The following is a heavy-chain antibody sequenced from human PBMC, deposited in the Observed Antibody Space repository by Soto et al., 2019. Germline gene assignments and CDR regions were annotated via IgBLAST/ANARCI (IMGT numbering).Heavy chain of an antibody. J-gene: IGHJ4*02. CDR2: ISSSSSTI. CDR3: ARCLYYYDSSGYWGY. CDR1: GFTFSSNS. V-gene: IGHV3-48*02. Sequence: EVQLVESGGGLVQPGGSLRLSCAASGFTFSSNSMNWVRQAPGKGLEWVSYISSSSSTIDYADSVKGRFTISRDNAKNSLSLQMNSLRDEDTAVYYCARCLYYYDSSGYWGYWGQGTLVTVSS. D-gene: IGHD3-22*01.